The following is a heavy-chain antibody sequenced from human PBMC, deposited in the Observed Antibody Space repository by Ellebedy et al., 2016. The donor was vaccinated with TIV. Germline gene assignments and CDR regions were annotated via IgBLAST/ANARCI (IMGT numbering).Heavy chain of an antibody. CDR3: AVSTSFDY. CDR2: ISYDGSNK. V-gene: IGHV3-30*03. J-gene: IGHJ4*02. D-gene: IGHD3-16*02. Sequence: GESLKISXAASGFTFSSYSMNWVRQAPGKGLEWVAVISYDGSNKYYADSVKGRFTISRDNSKNTLYLQMNSLRAEDTAVYYCAVSTSFDYWGQGTLVTGSS. CDR1: GFTFSSYS.